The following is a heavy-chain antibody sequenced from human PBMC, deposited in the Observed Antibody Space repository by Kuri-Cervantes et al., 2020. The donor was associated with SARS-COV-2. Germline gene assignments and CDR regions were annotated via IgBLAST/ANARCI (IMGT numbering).Heavy chain of an antibody. D-gene: IGHD3-3*01. Sequence: GGSLRLSCAASGFTFSDYYMSWIRQAPGKGLEWVSYISSSGGIYMQYADSVKGRFTISRDNSKNTLYLQMNSLRAEDTAVYYCAKGPYYDFWSGYYTTGLFDYYGMDVWGQGTTVTVSS. CDR1: GFTFSDYY. V-gene: IGHV3-11*01. CDR3: AKGPYYDFWSGYYTTGLFDYYGMDV. CDR2: ISSSGGIYM. J-gene: IGHJ6*02.